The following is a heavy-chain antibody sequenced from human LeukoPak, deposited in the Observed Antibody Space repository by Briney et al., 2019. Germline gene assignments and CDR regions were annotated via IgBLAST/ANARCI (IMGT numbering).Heavy chain of an antibody. J-gene: IGHJ4*02. CDR3: ARGLGRSNCDY. CDR1: GGSFSGYY. V-gene: IGHV4-34*01. D-gene: IGHD1-26*01. Sequence: SETLSLTCAVYGGSFSGYYWSWIRQPPGKGLEWIGEINHSGSTNYNPSLKSRVTISVDTSKNQFSLKLSSVTAADTAVYYCARGLGRSNCDYWGQGNLVTVSS. CDR2: INHSGST.